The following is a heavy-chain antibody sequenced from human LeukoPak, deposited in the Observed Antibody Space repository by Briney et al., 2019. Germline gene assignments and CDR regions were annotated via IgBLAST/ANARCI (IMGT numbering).Heavy chain of an antibody. CDR1: GFTFSTYA. J-gene: IGHJ4*02. CDR3: AKDRLAMVGGVDY. Sequence: GGSLRLSCAASGFTFSTYAMNWVRQAPGKGLGWVSAISSSGGSTYYADSVKGRFTISRDNSKNTVYLQMNSLRAEDTAVYYCAKDRLAMVGGVDYWGQGTLVTISS. D-gene: IGHD3-10*01. CDR2: ISSSGGST. V-gene: IGHV3-23*01.